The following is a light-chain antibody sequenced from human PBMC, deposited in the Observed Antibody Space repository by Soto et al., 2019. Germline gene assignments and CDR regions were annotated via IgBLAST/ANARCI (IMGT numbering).Light chain of an antibody. CDR2: GAS. V-gene: IGKV1-6*01. CDR1: QDISDD. Sequence: AIQMTQSPSSLSASVGDRVTITCRASQDISDDVGWYQQTPGKAPKLLISGASRLQRGVPSRFSGSGPGAAFTLTITSLRPEDSATYYCLQNHNYPRTFGQGTKVDIK. CDR3: LQNHNYPRT. J-gene: IGKJ1*01.